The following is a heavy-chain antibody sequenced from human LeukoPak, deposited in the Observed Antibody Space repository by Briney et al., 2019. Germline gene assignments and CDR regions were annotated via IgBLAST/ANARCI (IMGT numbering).Heavy chain of an antibody. CDR2: TYYRSKLYN. CDR1: GDSVYRNSAA. V-gene: IGHV6-1*01. J-gene: IGHJ4*02. CDR3: ARWAIVGATGFDY. D-gene: IGHD1-26*01. Sequence: SQTLSLTCALSGDSVYRNSAALNWIRQSPSRGLEWLGRTYYRSKLYNDYAGSVKSLITITPVTSKNQFSLQLNSVTRDDSAVYYCARWAIVGATGFDYWGQGSLVTVSS.